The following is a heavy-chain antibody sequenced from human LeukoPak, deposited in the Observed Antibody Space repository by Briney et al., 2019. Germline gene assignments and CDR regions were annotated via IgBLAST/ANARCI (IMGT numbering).Heavy chain of an antibody. CDR1: GDSISSYY. CDR3: VRESYSRYFDY. CDR2: IYYSGTT. V-gene: IGHV4-59*01. J-gene: IGHJ4*02. Sequence: SETLSLTCTVSGDSISSYYCDWIRQPPGKGLEWIGYIYYSGTTNYNPSLRSRVTISVDTSKNQFFLKLSSVTAADTAVYYCVRESYSRYFDYWGQGSLVTVSS. D-gene: IGHD4-11*01.